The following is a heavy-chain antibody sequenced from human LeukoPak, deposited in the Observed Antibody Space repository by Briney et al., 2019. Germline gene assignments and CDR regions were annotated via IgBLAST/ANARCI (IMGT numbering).Heavy chain of an antibody. CDR1: AFTISSYS. J-gene: IGHJ4*02. Sequence: PGRSLRLSCAASAFTISSYSMHCVRQAPGKGLEWVALISTDGSIKYYADSVKGRFTITTDNSSNTLYLQMNSLKSEDTAIYYCARGHGSTCLDYWGQGTLVTVSS. CDR2: ISTDGSIK. V-gene: IGHV3-30-3*01. CDR3: ARGHGSTCLDY. D-gene: IGHD6-13*01.